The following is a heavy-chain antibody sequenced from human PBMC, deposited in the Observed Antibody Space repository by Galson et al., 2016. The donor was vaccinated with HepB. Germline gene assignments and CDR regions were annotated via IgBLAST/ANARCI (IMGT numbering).Heavy chain of an antibody. D-gene: IGHD3-3*01. J-gene: IGHJ4*02. CDR2: ISGDGSRV. CDR3: ARDFSSYDEYFDL. CDR1: GFAFTNYW. V-gene: IGHV3-74*01. Sequence: SLRLSCAASGFAFTNYWMNWVRQAPGKGLVWVSRISGDGSRVNYADFVKGRVTLSRDNAKNTLYLQMNSLRAEDTAVYYCARDFSSYDEYFDLWSQGTLVTVSS.